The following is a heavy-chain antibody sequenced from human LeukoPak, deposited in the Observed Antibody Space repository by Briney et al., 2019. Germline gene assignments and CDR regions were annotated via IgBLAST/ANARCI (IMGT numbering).Heavy chain of an antibody. V-gene: IGHV4-4*07. Sequence: SGTLSLTCTISGVSIGPYYWSWLRQPAGKALEWIGRSYTTGSTNYYPSLKSRDTRSLDTSKNQFSLKLTSVTAADTAVYYCARSAGSGFLLDSWGQGTLVTVSS. CDR1: GVSIGPYY. J-gene: IGHJ4*02. CDR2: SYTTGST. CDR3: ARSAGSGFLLDS.